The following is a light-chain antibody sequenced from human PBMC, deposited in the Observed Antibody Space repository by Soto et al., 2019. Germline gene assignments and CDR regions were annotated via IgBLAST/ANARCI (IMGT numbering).Light chain of an antibody. V-gene: IGLV6-57*01. CDR3: QSCDSDTWV. Sequence: NFMLTQPHSVSPSPGKTVTISCTRSSGSIANNYVQWYQQRPGSSPTTVIYENSQRPSGVPDRFSGSIDSSSNSASLTVSGLKTEDEADYYCQSCDSDTWVFGGGTKLTVL. CDR2: ENS. CDR1: SGSIANNY. J-gene: IGLJ3*02.